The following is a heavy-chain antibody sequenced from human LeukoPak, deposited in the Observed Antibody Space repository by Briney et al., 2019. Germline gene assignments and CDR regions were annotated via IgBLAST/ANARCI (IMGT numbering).Heavy chain of an antibody. CDR3: AKDIGGFAVGYAFDI. D-gene: IGHD3-16*01. CDR2: ISWNSGSI. V-gene: IGHV3-9*01. Sequence: GGSLRLSCAASGFTFYSYAMHWVRQAPGKGLEWVSGISWNSGSIGYADSVKGRFTISRDNAKNSLYLQMNSLRAEDTALYYCAKDIGGFAVGYAFDIWGQGTMVTVSS. CDR1: GFTFYSYA. J-gene: IGHJ3*02.